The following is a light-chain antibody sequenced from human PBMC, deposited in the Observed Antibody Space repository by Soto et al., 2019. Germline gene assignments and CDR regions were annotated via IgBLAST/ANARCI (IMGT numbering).Light chain of an antibody. CDR2: AAS. V-gene: IGKV1-39*01. CDR3: QQSYSTPLT. Sequence: DIQMTQSPSSLSASVGDRITITCRASQSISTSLNWYQQKPGKPPKLLIYAASTLQIGVPSRFTGSDSGTDFALTSSSLQPEDFATYYCQQSYSTPLTFGGGTKVEIK. J-gene: IGKJ4*01. CDR1: QSISTS.